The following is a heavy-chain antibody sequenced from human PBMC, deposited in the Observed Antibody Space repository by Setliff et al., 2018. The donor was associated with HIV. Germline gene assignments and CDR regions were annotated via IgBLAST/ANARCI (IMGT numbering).Heavy chain of an antibody. CDR2: IWYDESNK. V-gene: IGHV3-33*03. CDR3: AKGRVGIAARPDAYYFDY. D-gene: IGHD6-6*01. J-gene: IGHJ4*02. CDR1: GFTFSSYG. Sequence: GGSLRLSCAASGFTFSSYGMHWVRQAPGKGLEWVAVIWYDESNKFYADSVKGRFAISRDNSKKTLYLQMNSLRAEDTAVYYCAKGRVGIAARPDAYYFDYWGQGTLVTSPQ.